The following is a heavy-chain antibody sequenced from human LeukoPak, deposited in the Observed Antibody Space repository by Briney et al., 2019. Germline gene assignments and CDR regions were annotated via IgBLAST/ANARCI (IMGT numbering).Heavy chain of an antibody. Sequence: PGGSLRLSCAASGFTFSTYAVHWVRQAPGKGLEWVAVISYDGSNKYYTDSVKGRFTISRDNSKNTLYLQMNSPRAEDTAVYYCARDPATYSSGRWGGFDYWGQGTLVTVSS. D-gene: IGHD6-19*01. CDR3: ARDPATYSSGRWGGFDY. V-gene: IGHV3-30-3*01. CDR2: ISYDGSNK. J-gene: IGHJ4*02. CDR1: GFTFSTYA.